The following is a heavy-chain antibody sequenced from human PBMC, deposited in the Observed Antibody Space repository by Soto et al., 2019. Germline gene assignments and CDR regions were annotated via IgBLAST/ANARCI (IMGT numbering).Heavy chain of an antibody. J-gene: IGHJ4*02. Sequence: QVHLVQSGAEVKKPGASVKVSCKGSGYTFTTYGITGVRQAPGQGLEWMGWISAHNGNTNYARKLQGRVTVTRDTSTSTAYMELRNLRSDDTAVYYCARGRYGDYWGQGALVTVSS. V-gene: IGHV1-18*01. CDR3: ARGRYGDY. CDR2: ISAHNGNT. CDR1: GYTFTTYG. D-gene: IGHD1-1*01.